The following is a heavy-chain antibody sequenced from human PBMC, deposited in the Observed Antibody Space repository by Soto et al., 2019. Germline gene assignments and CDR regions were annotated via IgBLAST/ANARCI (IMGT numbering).Heavy chain of an antibody. CDR2: MNLNRGNT. Sequence: ASVKVSCKASGDTFTSYDINWVRQATGQGLEWMGWMNLNRGNTGYAQKFQGRVTMTRNTSISTAYMELSSLRSEDTAVYYCARVPRASRYFYYMDVWGKGTTVTVSS. CDR3: ARVPRASRYFYYMDV. J-gene: IGHJ6*03. CDR1: GDTFTSYD. V-gene: IGHV1-8*01. D-gene: IGHD6-6*01.